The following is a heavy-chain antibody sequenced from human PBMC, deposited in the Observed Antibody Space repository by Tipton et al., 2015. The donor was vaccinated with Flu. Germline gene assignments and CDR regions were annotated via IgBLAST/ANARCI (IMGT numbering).Heavy chain of an antibody. CDR2: IYHSGDI. V-gene: IGHV4-59*08. J-gene: IGHJ5*02. CDR3: ARYARVLDP. Sequence: PGLVKPPETLSLTCTVSGASISSSYWSWVRQPPGKGLECIGYIYHSGDINYNPSLKSRVTISMDTSKNQFSLKLTPVTATDTAVYYCARYARVLDPWGQGTLVTVSS. CDR1: GASISSSY. D-gene: IGHD4/OR15-4a*01.